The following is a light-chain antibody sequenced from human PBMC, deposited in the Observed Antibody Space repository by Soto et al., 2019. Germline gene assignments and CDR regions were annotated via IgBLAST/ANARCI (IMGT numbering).Light chain of an antibody. CDR1: QSVLYSSNNKNY. J-gene: IGKJ2*01. CDR2: WAS. CDR3: QQYYSSPQT. Sequence: DIVMTQSPDSLAVSLGEWATMNCKSSQSVLYSSNNKNYLAWYQQKPGQPPKMLIYWASTRESGVPDRFSGSGSGTDFTLTISSLQAEDVAVYYCQQYYSSPQTFGQGTKLEIK. V-gene: IGKV4-1*01.